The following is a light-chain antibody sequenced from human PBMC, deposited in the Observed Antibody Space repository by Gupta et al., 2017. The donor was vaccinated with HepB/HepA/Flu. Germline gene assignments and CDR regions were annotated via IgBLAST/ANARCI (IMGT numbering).Light chain of an antibody. CDR1: KSDIGTYNL. Sequence: QSALPQPASVSGSPGQSITISCTGTKSDIGTYNLVSWYQQHPGKAPKLILFEVNERPSGVSNRFSGSKSGYTASLTISGLQAEDDADYYCCSFTGSNSVVFGGGTKLTVL. CDR2: EVN. J-gene: IGLJ2*01. V-gene: IGLV2-23*02. CDR3: CSFTGSNSVV.